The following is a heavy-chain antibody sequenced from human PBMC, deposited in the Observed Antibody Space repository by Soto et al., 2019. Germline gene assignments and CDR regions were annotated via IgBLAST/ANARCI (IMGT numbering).Heavy chain of an antibody. V-gene: IGHV3-48*03. J-gene: IGHJ5*02. D-gene: IGHD3-3*01. Sequence: GGSLRLSCAASGFTFSSYEMNWVRQAPGKGLEWVSYISSSGSTIYYADSVKGRFTISRDNAKNSLYLQMNSLRAEDTAVYYCARGGESFQNYDFWSGYNWFDPWGQGTLVTVSS. CDR2: ISSSGSTI. CDR1: GFTFSSYE. CDR3: ARGGESFQNYDFWSGYNWFDP.